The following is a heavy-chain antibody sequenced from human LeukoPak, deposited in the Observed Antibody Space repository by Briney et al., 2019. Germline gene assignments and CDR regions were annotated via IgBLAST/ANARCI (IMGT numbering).Heavy chain of an antibody. J-gene: IGHJ4*02. CDR1: GGTFSSYA. D-gene: IGHD4-17*01. V-gene: IGHV1-69*13. CDR2: IIPTFGTA. CDR3: AREGVTTVTLRV. Sequence: GASVKVSCKASGGTFSSYAISWVRQAPGQGLEWMGGIIPTFGTANYAQKFQGRVTITADESTSTAYMELSSLRSEDTAVYYCAREGVTTVTLRVWGQGTLVTVSS.